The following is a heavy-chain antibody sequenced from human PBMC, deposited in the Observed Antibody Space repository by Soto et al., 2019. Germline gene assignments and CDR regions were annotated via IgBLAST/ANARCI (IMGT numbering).Heavy chain of an antibody. D-gene: IGHD1-26*01. CDR2: IYYSGST. CDR1: GGSIDSNRYY. V-gene: IGHV4-39*01. CDR3: ARSNLSGSYRGDFDY. Sequence: PSETLSLTCTVSGGSIDSNRYYWAWIRQPPGKGLEWIGCIYYSGSTNYNPSLKSRVTISVDTSKNQFSLKLSSVTAADTAVYYCARSNLSGSYRGDFDYWGQGTLVTVSS. J-gene: IGHJ4*02.